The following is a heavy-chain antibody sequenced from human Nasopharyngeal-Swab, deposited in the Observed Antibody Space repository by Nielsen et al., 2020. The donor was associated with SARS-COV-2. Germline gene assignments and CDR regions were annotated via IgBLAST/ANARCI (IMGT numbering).Heavy chain of an antibody. CDR2: ISSSGSTI. V-gene: IGHV3-48*03. CDR1: GFTFSSYE. J-gene: IGHJ5*01. CDR3: ARNPSPPYSSGWFDY. D-gene: IGHD6-19*01. Sequence: GGSLRLSCAASGFTFSSYEMNWVRQAPGKGLEWVSYISSSGSTIYYADSVKGRFTISRDNAKNSLYLQMNSLRAEDTTVYYCARNPSPPYSSGWFDYWGQGTLVTVSS.